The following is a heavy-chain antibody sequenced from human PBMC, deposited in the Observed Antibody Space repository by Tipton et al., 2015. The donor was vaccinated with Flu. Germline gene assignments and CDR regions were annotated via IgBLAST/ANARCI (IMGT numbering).Heavy chain of an antibody. D-gene: IGHD4-11*01. CDR1: GFTFSTYE. V-gene: IGHV3-48*03. J-gene: IGHJ5*02. Sequence: SLRLSCTAFGFTFSTYEMNWVRQAPGKGLEWLSYISSSGSTISYSDSVRGRFTISRDNAKNSLYLQLNSLRAEDTAVYYCARRDYSNYVSEPKNWFDPWGQGTLVTVSS. CDR3: ARRDYSNYVSEPKNWFDP. CDR2: ISSSGSTI.